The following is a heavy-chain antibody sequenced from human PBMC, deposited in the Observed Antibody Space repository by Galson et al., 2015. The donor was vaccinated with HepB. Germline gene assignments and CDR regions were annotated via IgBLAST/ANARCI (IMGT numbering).Heavy chain of an antibody. Sequence: PALVKPTQTLTLTCTFSGFSLSTSGVGVGWIRQPPGKALEWLALISWNHDKRYSPSLTSRLTITKDASKNQVVLTMTSMDPVDTATYYCARMVGIYYYDRSGGIDYWGQGTLVPVSS. CDR3: ARMVGIYYYDRSGGIDY. CDR1: GFSLSTSGVG. J-gene: IGHJ4*02. D-gene: IGHD3-22*01. CDR2: ISWNHDK. V-gene: IGHV2-5*01.